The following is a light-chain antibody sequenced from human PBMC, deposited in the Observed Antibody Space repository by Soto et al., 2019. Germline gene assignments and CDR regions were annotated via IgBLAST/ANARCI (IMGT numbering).Light chain of an antibody. CDR2: DVS. V-gene: IGLV2-14*03. CDR3: GSYTTSSNYV. Sequence: SALTQHASVSGSPGQSITISCTGTISDVGSYNYVSWYQQYPGKAPKLMIYDVSTRPSGVSDRFSGSKSGNTASLTISGLRAEDEADYYCGSYTTSSNYVFGTGTKLTVL. J-gene: IGLJ1*01. CDR1: ISDVGSYNY.